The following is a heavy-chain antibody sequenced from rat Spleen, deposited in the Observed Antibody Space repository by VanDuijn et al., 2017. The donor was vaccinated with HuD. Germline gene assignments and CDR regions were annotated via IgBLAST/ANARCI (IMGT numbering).Heavy chain of an antibody. Sequence: EVQLVESDGGLVQPGRSLKLSCAASGFTFSDFYMAWVRQAPTKGLEWVATISYDGSKTYYRDSVKGRFTISRDNAKSTQYLQMDSLRSEDTATYYCATGRYHGYTSWYFDYWGQGVMVTVSS. CDR3: ATGRYHGYTSWYFDY. CDR2: ISYDGSKT. D-gene: IGHD1-9*01. V-gene: IGHV5-29*01. J-gene: IGHJ2*01. CDR1: GFTFSDFY.